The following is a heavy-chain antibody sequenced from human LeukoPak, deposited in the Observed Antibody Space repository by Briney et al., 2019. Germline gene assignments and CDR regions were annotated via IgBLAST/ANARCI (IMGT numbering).Heavy chain of an antibody. V-gene: IGHV3-23*01. Sequence: GGSLRLSCAASGFTFSGYAMSWVRQAPGKGLEWVAAIRGSGASTYYADSVKGRFTISRDNSKNTLYLQMNSLRAEDTAVYHCAKDSGGYSSSSFGSWGQGTLVTVSA. CDR2: IRGSGAST. J-gene: IGHJ4*02. CDR1: GFTFSGYA. CDR3: AKDSGGYSSSSFGS. D-gene: IGHD6-13*01.